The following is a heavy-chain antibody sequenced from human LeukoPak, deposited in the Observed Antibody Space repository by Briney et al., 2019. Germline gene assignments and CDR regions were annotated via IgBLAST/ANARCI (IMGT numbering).Heavy chain of an antibody. V-gene: IGHV4-59*01. CDR2: IYYSGST. Sequence: SETLSLTCTVSGVSIRNYYWSWIRQPPGKGLEWLGYIYYSGSTYYNPSLKSRVTISVDTSKNHYSLNLSSLTAADTAVYYCARDQGGSHKYHAFDIWGQGTMVSVSS. CDR1: GVSIRNYY. CDR3: ARDQGGSHKYHAFDI. J-gene: IGHJ3*02. D-gene: IGHD1-26*01.